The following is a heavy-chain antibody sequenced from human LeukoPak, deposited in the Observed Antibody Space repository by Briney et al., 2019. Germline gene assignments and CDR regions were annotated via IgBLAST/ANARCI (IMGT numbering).Heavy chain of an antibody. CDR2: ISYDGSNK. J-gene: IGHJ6*02. Sequence: GGSLRLSCAASGFTFSSYAMHWVRQAPGKGLEWVALISYDGSNKYYADSVKGRFTISRDNSKNTLYLQLNSLRAEDTAVYYCARGDCSSTSCYERGLHFYYYAMDVWGQGTTVTVSS. CDR1: GFTFSSYA. CDR3: ARGDCSSTSCYERGLHFYYYAMDV. V-gene: IGHV3-30-3*01. D-gene: IGHD2-2*01.